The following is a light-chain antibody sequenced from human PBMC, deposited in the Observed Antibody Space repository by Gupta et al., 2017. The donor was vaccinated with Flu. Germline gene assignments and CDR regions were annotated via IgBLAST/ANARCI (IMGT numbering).Light chain of an antibody. CDR1: SSDVEIYNL. Sequence: ITISGTGTSSDVEIYNLVSWHQQHTGKAPKLMVCEDSKRPSGVSVRFSGSKSGNTASLTICEHQAEDEADYCCCSYAGSITFVFGTGTKVTVL. CDR3: CSYAGSITFV. V-gene: IGLV2-23*01. CDR2: EDS. J-gene: IGLJ1*01.